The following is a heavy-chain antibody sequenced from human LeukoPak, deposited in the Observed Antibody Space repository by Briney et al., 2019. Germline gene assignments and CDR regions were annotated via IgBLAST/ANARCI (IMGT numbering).Heavy chain of an antibody. D-gene: IGHD3-22*01. CDR3: ARAVSYYYDSSGTAYGLDV. J-gene: IGHJ6*02. CDR2: IYYSGST. V-gene: IGHV4-59*01. Sequence: PSETLSLTCTVSGGSISSYYWSWIRQPPGKGLEWIGYIYYSGSTNYNPSLKSRVTISVDTSKNQFSLKLSSVTAADTAAYYCARAVSYYYDSSGTAYGLDVWGQGTTVTVSS. CDR1: GGSISSYY.